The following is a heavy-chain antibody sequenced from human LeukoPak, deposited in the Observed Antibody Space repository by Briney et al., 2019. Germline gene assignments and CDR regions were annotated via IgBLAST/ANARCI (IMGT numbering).Heavy chain of an antibody. CDR2: IYHSGST. Sequence: SQTLSLTCTVSGGSISSGGYYWSWIRQPPGKGLEWIGYIYHSGSTYYNPSLKSRVTISVDTSKNQFSLKLSSVTAADTAVYYCAREWELHASHAFDIWGQGTMVTVSS. CDR1: GGSISSGGYY. J-gene: IGHJ3*02. V-gene: IGHV4-30-2*02. CDR3: AREWELHASHAFDI. D-gene: IGHD1-26*01.